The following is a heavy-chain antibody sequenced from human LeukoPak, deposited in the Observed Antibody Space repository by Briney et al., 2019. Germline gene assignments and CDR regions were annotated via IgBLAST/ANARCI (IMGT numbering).Heavy chain of an antibody. CDR1: GGSISSSSYY. J-gene: IGHJ3*02. D-gene: IGHD1-26*01. CDR3: ARLGGSYVAFDI. CDR2: IYYSGST. V-gene: IGHV4-39*01. Sequence: AETLSLTCTVSGGSISSSSYYWGWIRQPPGKGLEWIGSIYYSGSTYYNPSLKSRVTISVDTSKSQFSLKLSSVTAADTAVYYCARLGGSYVAFDIWGQGTMVTVSS.